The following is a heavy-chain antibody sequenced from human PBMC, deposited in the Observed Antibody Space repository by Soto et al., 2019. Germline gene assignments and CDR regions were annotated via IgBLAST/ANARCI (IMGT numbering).Heavy chain of an antibody. Sequence: ASVKVSCKASGYTFTGYYMHWVRQAPGQGLEWMGWINPNSGGTNYAQKFQGRVTMTRDTSISTAYMELSRLRSDDTAVYYCARESPGIFCSSTSCRYYYYYYGMDVWGQGTTVTAP. D-gene: IGHD2-2*01. CDR1: GYTFTGYY. V-gene: IGHV1-2*02. CDR2: INPNSGGT. J-gene: IGHJ6*02. CDR3: ARESPGIFCSSTSCRYYYYYYGMDV.